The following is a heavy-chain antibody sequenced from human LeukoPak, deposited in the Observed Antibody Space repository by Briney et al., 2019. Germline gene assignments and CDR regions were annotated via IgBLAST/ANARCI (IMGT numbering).Heavy chain of an antibody. D-gene: IGHD1-26*01. CDR3: ARGVGATTSWVIRYNWFDP. V-gene: IGHV4-34*01. J-gene: IGHJ5*02. CDR1: GGSFSGYY. CDR2: INHSGST. Sequence: SETLSLTCAVYGGSFSGYYWSWLRQPPGKGLEWLGEINHSGSTNYNPSLKSRVTISVDTSKNQFSLKLSSVTAADTAVYYCARGVGATTSWVIRYNWFDPWGQGTLVTVSS.